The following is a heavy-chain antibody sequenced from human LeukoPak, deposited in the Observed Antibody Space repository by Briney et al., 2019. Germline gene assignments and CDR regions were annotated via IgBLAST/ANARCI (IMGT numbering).Heavy chain of an antibody. CDR2: ISWNSGSI. Sequence: GGSLRLSCAASGFTFDDYAMHWVRQAPGKGLEWVSGISWNSGSIGHADSVKGRFTISRDNAKNSLYLQMNSLRAEDMALYYCAKDMGESGSTYPFDYWGQGTLVTVSS. V-gene: IGHV3-9*03. CDR3: AKDMGESGSTYPFDY. D-gene: IGHD3-10*01. CDR1: GFTFDDYA. J-gene: IGHJ4*02.